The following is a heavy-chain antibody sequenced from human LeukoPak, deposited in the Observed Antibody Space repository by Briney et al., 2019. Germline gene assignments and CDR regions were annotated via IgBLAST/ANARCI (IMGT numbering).Heavy chain of an antibody. CDR2: IYYSGST. J-gene: IGHJ3*02. D-gene: IGHD4-11*01. CDR3: ARDHATTDAFDI. CDR1: GGSVSSGSYY. Sequence: SETLSLTCTVSGGSVSSGSYYWSWIRQPPGKGLEWIGYIYYSGSTNYNPSLKSRVTISVDTSKNQFSLKLSSVTAADTAVYYCARDHATTDAFDIWGQGTMVTVSS. V-gene: IGHV4-61*01.